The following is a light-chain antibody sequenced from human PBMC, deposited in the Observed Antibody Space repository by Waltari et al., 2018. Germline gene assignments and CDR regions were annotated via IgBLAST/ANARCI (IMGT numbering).Light chain of an antibody. J-gene: IGKJ2*01. CDR1: QSVLYSSNNKNY. CDR3: QQYYSAPYT. V-gene: IGKV4-1*01. Sequence: DIVMTQSPDSLAVSLGERATSNCKSSQSVLYSSNNKNYLTWYQQKPGQPPKLLIYRASTRESGVPDRFSGSASGTDFTLTISSLQAEDVAVYYCQQYYSAPYTFGQGTKLEIK. CDR2: RAS.